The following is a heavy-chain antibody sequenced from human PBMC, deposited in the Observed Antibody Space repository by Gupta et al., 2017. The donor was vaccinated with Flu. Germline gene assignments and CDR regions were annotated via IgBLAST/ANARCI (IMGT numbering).Heavy chain of an antibody. D-gene: IGHD4-17*01. Sequence: QAPGQGLEWMGGIIPIFGTANYAQKFQGRVTITADESTSTAYMELRSLRSEDTAVYYCARGDGTVTTRSHNYYYMDVWCKGTTVTVSS. J-gene: IGHJ6*03. V-gene: IGHV1-69*01. CDR2: IIPIFGTA. CDR3: ARGDGTVTTRSHNYYYMDV.